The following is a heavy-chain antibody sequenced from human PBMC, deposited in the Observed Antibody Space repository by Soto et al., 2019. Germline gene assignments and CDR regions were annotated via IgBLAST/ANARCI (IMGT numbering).Heavy chain of an antibody. Sequence: PSQTLSLTCAISGDSVSSNSAAWNWIRQSPSRGLEWLGRTYYRSKWYNDYAVSVKSRITINPDTSKNQFSLQLNSVTPEDTAVYYCARAIGEDFWSGYTQGYYYYGMDVWGQGTTVTV. V-gene: IGHV6-1*01. CDR2: TYYRSKWYN. CDR3: ARAIGEDFWSGYTQGYYYYGMDV. CDR1: GDSVSSNSAA. D-gene: IGHD3-3*01. J-gene: IGHJ6*02.